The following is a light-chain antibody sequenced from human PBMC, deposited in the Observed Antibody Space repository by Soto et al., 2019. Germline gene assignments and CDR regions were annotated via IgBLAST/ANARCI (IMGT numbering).Light chain of an antibody. V-gene: IGKV3-15*01. Sequence: EIVMTQSPASLSVSPGERVILSCRASQSISSNLAWYQQKPGQAPRLAMFHTSTRATDIPDRFSGSGSGTEYTLTISSLLSEDFALYYCQQYNNWPPFTFGQGTRLEIK. J-gene: IGKJ5*01. CDR3: QQYNNWPPFT. CDR2: HTS. CDR1: QSISSN.